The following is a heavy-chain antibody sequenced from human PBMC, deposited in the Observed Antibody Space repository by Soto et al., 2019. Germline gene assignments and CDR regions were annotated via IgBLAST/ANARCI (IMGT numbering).Heavy chain of an antibody. Sequence: PSETLSLTCAVYGGSFSGYYWSWIRQPPGKGLEWIGEINHSGSTNYNPSLKSRVTISVDTSKNQFSLKLSSVTAADTAVYYCARARLLWFGELFPYYYYGMDVWGQGTTVTVSS. V-gene: IGHV4-34*01. CDR2: INHSGST. D-gene: IGHD3-10*01. CDR3: ARARLLWFGELFPYYYYGMDV. J-gene: IGHJ6*02. CDR1: GGSFSGYY.